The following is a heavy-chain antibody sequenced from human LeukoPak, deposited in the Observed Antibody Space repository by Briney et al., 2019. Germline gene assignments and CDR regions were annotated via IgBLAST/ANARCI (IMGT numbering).Heavy chain of an antibody. J-gene: IGHJ4*02. D-gene: IGHD3/OR15-3a*01. Sequence: GGSLRLSCAASGVTFSSYTMSWVRQAPGTGLEWVSSISISSDYIYYADSVKGRFTISRDNAKNSLYLQMDSLRAEDTAVYSCASIWDLRFFSTWTADYWGQGTLVTASS. CDR3: ASIWDLRFFSTWTADY. CDR1: GVTFSSYT. V-gene: IGHV3-21*06. CDR2: ISISSDYI.